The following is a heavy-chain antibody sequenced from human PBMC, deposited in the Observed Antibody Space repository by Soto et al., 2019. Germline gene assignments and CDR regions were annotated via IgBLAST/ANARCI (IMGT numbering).Heavy chain of an antibody. D-gene: IGHD3-3*01. V-gene: IGHV3-33*01. Sequence: PGGSLRLSCAASGFTFSSYGMHWVRQAPGKGLEWVAVIWYDGSNKYYADSVKGRFTISRDNSKNTLYLQMNSLRAEDTAVYYCASGYDFWSGYAYYFDYWGQGTLVTVSS. CDR3: ASGYDFWSGYAYYFDY. J-gene: IGHJ4*02. CDR2: IWYDGSNK. CDR1: GFTFSSYG.